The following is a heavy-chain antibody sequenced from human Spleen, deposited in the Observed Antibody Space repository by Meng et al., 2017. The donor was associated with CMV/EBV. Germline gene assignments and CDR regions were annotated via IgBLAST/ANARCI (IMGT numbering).Heavy chain of an antibody. D-gene: IGHD3-3*01. CDR3: ARGGYDFWSGYVMVGLNNWFDP. CDR2: INPYNGGT. J-gene: IGHJ5*02. CDR1: GYTFTGYY. Sequence: ASVKVSCKASGYTFTGYYIHWVRQAPGQGLEWMGWINPYNGGTNYAQNFQGRVTMTSDTSISTAYMELSSLRSDDTAVYYCARGGYDFWSGYVMVGLNNWFDPWGQGTLVTVSS. V-gene: IGHV1-2*02.